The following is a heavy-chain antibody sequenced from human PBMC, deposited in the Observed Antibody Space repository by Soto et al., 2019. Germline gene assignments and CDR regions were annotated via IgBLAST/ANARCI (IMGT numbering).Heavy chain of an antibody. V-gene: IGHV3-33*01. CDR2: IWYDGSNK. CDR3: ARDGSLKGFYYYYYGMDV. J-gene: IGHJ6*02. CDR1: GFTFSSYG. Sequence: GGSLRLSCAASGFTFSSYGMHWVRQAPGKGLEWVAVIWYDGSNKYYADSVKGRFTISRDNSKNTLYLQMNSLRAEDTAVYYCARDGSLKGFYYYYYGMDVWGQGTTVTVSS. D-gene: IGHD2-15*01.